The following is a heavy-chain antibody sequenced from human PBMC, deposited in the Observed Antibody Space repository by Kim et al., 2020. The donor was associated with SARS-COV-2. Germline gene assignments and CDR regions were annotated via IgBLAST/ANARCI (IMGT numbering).Heavy chain of an antibody. CDR3: ARDRRYSSGWMRSRFDY. V-gene: IGHV1-18*01. J-gene: IGHJ4*02. CDR2: ISAYNDNT. D-gene: IGHD6-19*01. Sequence: ASVKVSCKASGYTFTSYGISWVRQAPGQGLEWMGWISAYNDNTNYAQMLQGRVTMTTDTSTSTAYMELRSLRSDDTAVYYCARDRRYSSGWMRSRFDYWGQGTLVTVSS. CDR1: GYTFTSYG.